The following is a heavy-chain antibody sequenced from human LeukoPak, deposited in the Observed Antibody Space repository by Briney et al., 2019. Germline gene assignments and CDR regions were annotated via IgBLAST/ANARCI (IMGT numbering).Heavy chain of an antibody. V-gene: IGHV3-9*01. Sequence: GGSLRLSCAASGFTFNDYAMHWVRQVPGKGLEWVSGIKWNSGNIGYADSVKGRFTISRDNAKNSLYLQMNSLRAEDTALHYCVKGGFLEWLTPPYDAFDIWGQGTMVTVSS. CDR2: IKWNSGNI. CDR3: VKGGFLEWLTPPYDAFDI. CDR1: GFTFNDYA. D-gene: IGHD3-3*01. J-gene: IGHJ3*02.